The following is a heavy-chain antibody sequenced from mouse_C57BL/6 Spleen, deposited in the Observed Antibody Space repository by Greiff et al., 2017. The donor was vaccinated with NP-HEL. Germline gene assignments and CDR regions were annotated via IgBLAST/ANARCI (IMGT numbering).Heavy chain of an antibody. CDR3: ARVHYYGSSFHFDY. V-gene: IGHV1-18*01. CDR1: GYTFTDYN. Sequence: DVKLVESGPELVKPGASVKIPCKASGYTFTDYNMDWVKQSHGKSLEWIGDINPNNGGTIYNQKFKGKATLTVDKSSSTAYMELRSLTSEDTAVYYCARVHYYGSSFHFDYWGQGTTLTVSS. CDR2: INPNNGGT. J-gene: IGHJ2*01. D-gene: IGHD1-1*01.